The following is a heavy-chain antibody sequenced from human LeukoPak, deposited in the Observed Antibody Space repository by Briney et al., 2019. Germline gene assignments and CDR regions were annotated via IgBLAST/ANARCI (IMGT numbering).Heavy chain of an antibody. D-gene: IGHD6-13*01. CDR2: IYYSGSI. V-gene: IGHV4-59*01. CDR3: ARALSSTDFDF. Sequence: SETLSLTCTVSGGSISRYYWNWIRQPPGKGLEWIAYIYYSGSINYNPSLKSRVTISVDTSKNQFSLKLSSVTAADTAVYYCARALSSTDFDFWGQGTLVTVSS. CDR1: GGSISRYY. J-gene: IGHJ4*02.